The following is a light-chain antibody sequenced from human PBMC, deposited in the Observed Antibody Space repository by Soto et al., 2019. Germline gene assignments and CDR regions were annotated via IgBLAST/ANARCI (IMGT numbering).Light chain of an antibody. CDR3: RQNNKWPPVT. CDR1: QTISND. CDR2: CAS. V-gene: IGKV3-15*01. Sequence: EVVMTQSPATVSVSPGEGVTLSCRASQTISNDLAWYQQKPGQAPRRLIYCASTRATGVPARFSGGGAGTEVTLTISSLQSEDFAFVYCRQNNKWPPVTFGGGTQVEIK. J-gene: IGKJ4*01.